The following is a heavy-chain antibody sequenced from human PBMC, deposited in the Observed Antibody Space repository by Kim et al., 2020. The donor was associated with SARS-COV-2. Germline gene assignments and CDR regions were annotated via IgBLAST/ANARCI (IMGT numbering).Heavy chain of an antibody. Sequence: SNKDYANSVKGRFTISSDNSKHTLYLQMNSRRAEDTAVYYCARGGGAFDIWGQGTMVTVSS. V-gene: IGHV3-33*01. CDR2: SNK. J-gene: IGHJ3*02. CDR3: ARGGGAFDI.